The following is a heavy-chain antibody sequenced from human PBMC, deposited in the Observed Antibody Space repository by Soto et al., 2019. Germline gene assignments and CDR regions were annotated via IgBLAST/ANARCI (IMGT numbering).Heavy chain of an antibody. J-gene: IGHJ4*02. CDR2: IYYSGST. CDR3: ARGLAAAGTDY. CDR1: GGSISSYS. D-gene: IGHD6-13*01. Sequence: SETLSLTCTVSGGSISSYSWSWIRQPPGKGLEWIGYIYYSGSTNYNPSLKSRVTISVDTSKNQFSLKLSSVTAADTAVYYCARGLAAAGTDYWGQGTLVTVSS. V-gene: IGHV4-59*01.